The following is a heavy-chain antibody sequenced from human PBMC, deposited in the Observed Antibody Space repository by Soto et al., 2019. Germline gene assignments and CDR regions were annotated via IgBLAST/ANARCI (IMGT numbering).Heavy chain of an antibody. Sequence: DVQLVESGGDLVQPGRSLRLSCVASGFTFDDYAMHWVRQAPGKGLEWVSGLSWTGGAIGSEGSVKGRFTISRDNAKNSLYLQMNSLIPEDTAFYSCANARGSNGWDEGSWGQGTRVTVSS. D-gene: IGHD6-25*01. J-gene: IGHJ4*02. CDR1: GFTFDDYA. V-gene: IGHV3-9*01. CDR2: LSWTGGAI. CDR3: ANARGSNGWDEGS.